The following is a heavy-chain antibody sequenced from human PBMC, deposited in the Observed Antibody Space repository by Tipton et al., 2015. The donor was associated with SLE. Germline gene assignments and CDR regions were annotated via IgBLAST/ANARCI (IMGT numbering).Heavy chain of an antibody. Sequence: SLRLSCAASGFTFSSYAMSWVRQAPGKGLEWVSVIYSGGSTYYADSVKGRSTFSRDDSKNTLYLQMNSLRAEDTAVYYCAKDGAGTYFQHWGQGTLVTVSS. J-gene: IGHJ1*01. D-gene: IGHD6-13*01. CDR1: GFTFSSYA. CDR3: AKDGAGTYFQH. V-gene: IGHV3-23*03. CDR2: IYSGGST.